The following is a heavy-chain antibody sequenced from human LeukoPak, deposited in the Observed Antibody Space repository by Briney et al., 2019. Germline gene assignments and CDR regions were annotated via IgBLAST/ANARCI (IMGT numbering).Heavy chain of an antibody. Sequence: GGSLRLSCAASGFTFSSYSMNWVRQAPGKGLEWVSSISSSSSYIYYADSVKGRFTISRDNAKNSLYLQMNSLRAEDTAVYYCARELLVRPRYYFDYWGQGTLVTVSS. D-gene: IGHD6-13*01. CDR1: GFTFSSYS. V-gene: IGHV3-21*01. CDR3: ARELLVRPRYYFDY. CDR2: ISSSSSYI. J-gene: IGHJ4*02.